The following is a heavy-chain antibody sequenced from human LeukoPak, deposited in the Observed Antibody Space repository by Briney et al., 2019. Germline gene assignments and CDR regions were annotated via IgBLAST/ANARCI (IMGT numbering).Heavy chain of an antibody. Sequence: SETLSLTCAVSGGAFSNYFWTWIRQPPGKGLEWIAEINDSGSTNSNSSLRSRVAISLDTSKNQFSLRLTSVTAADTAVYYCARGQYCSTTTCYSARRYFDFWGQGTLVTVST. V-gene: IGHV4-34*01. CDR3: ARGQYCSTTTCYSARRYFDF. J-gene: IGHJ4*02. CDR1: GGAFSNYF. CDR2: INDSGST. D-gene: IGHD2-2*01.